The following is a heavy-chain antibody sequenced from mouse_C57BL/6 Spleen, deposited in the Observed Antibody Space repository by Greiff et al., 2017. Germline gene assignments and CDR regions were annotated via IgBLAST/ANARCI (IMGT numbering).Heavy chain of an antibody. CDR2: IDPEDGDT. Sequence: VQLQQSGAELVRPGASVKLSCTASGFNINGYYMHWVKQRPEQGLEWIGRIDPEDGDTEYAPKFQGKATMTADPSSNTAFLQLRSLTSEDNDVDYCTYDYDGAWFAYWGQGTLVTVSA. D-gene: IGHD2-4*01. V-gene: IGHV14-1*01. CDR3: TYDYDGAWFAY. J-gene: IGHJ3*01. CDR1: GFNINGYY.